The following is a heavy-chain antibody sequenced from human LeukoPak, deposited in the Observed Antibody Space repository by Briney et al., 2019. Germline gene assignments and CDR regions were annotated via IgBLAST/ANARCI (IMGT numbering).Heavy chain of an antibody. CDR3: ARGYYDILTGYRAYYFDY. CDR2: INPNTAFT. J-gene: IGHJ4*02. D-gene: IGHD3-9*01. V-gene: IGHV1-2*02. CDR1: GYTFTDYY. Sequence: EASVKVSCKASGYTFTDYYMHWVRQAPGQGLEWMGWINPNTAFTNYAPKFQGRVTLSRDTSINTAFMELSRLRSDDTAVYYCARGYYDILTGYRAYYFDYWGQGTLVTVSS.